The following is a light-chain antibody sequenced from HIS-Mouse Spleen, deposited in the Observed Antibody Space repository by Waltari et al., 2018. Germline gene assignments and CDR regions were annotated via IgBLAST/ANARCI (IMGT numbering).Light chain of an antibody. CDR3: CSYAGSYTLV. CDR1: SSDVGGYNY. J-gene: IGLJ2*01. Sequence: QSALTQPRSVSGSPGQSVTISCTGTSSDVGGYNYVSWYQPHQGKAPKLMIYDVSKRPSGVPDRFSGSKSGNTASLTISGLQAEDEADYYCCSYAGSYTLVFGGGTKLTVL. CDR2: DVS. V-gene: IGLV2-11*01.